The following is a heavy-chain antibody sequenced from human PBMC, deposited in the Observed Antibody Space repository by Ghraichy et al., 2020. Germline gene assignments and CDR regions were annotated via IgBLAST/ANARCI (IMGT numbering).Heavy chain of an antibody. V-gene: IGHV4-39*01. J-gene: IGHJ5*02. CDR1: GGSIISNTYY. CDR2: IYYSGST. CDR3: ARLNPQFWSGYLFDP. Sequence: SETLSLTCTVSGGSIISNTYYWGWIRQPPGKGLEWIGTIYYSGSTYYNPSLKSRVTLSVDTSKNQFSLKLNSVTAADTAVYYCARLNPQFWSGYLFDPWGQGTLVTVSS. D-gene: IGHD3-3*01.